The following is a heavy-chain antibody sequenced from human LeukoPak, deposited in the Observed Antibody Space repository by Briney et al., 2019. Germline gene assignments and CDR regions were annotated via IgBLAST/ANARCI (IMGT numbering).Heavy chain of an antibody. CDR1: GGTFSSYA. Sequence: KVSCKASGGTFSSYAISWVRQGPGQGLEWMGRIIPILGIANYAQKFQGRVTITADKSTSTAYMELSSLRSEDTAVYYCARDRPWDSGSYSDYWGQGTLVTVSS. CDR2: IIPILGIA. V-gene: IGHV1-69*04. D-gene: IGHD1-26*01. CDR3: ARDRPWDSGSYSDY. J-gene: IGHJ4*02.